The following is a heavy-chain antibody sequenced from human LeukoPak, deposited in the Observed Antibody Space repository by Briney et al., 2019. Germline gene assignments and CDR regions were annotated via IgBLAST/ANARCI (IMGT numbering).Heavy chain of an antibody. V-gene: IGHV4-39*01. CDR3: ARFLLYNWNDGPFDY. D-gene: IGHD1-20*01. CDR1: GGSISSSNYY. CDR2: IFYSGST. Sequence: SETLSLTCTVSGGSISSSNYYWGWIRQPPGKGLEWIGNIFYSGSTYYNPSLKSRVTISVDTSKNQFSLKLSSVTAADTAVYYCARFLLYNWNDGPFDYWGQGPLVTVSS. J-gene: IGHJ4*02.